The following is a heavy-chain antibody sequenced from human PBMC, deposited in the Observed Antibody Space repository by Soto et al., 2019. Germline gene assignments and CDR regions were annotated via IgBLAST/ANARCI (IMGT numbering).Heavy chain of an antibody. J-gene: IGHJ3*02. V-gene: IGHV4-4*02. CDR2: IYHSGST. D-gene: IGHD1-26*01. CDR1: GGSISSSNW. CDR3: ATDWGASYGEDAFDI. Sequence: SETLSLTCAVSGGSISSSNWWSWVRQPPGKGLEWIGEIYHSGSTNYNPSLKSRVTISVDKSKNQFSLKLSSVTAADTAVYYCATDWGASYGEDAFDIWGQGTMVTVSS.